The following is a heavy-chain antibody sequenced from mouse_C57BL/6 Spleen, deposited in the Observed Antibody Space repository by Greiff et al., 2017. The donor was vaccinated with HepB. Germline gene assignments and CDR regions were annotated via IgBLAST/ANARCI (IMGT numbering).Heavy chain of an antibody. Sequence: EVQLQQSGPELVKPGASVKISCKASGYTFTDYYMNWVKQSHGKSLEWIGDINPNNGGTSYNQKFKGKATLTVDKSSSTAYMELRSLTSEDSAVYYCARGGYDYDGCAYWGQGTLVTVSA. CDR1: GYTFTDYY. J-gene: IGHJ3*01. CDR3: ARGGYDYDGCAY. CDR2: INPNNGGT. V-gene: IGHV1-26*01. D-gene: IGHD2-4*01.